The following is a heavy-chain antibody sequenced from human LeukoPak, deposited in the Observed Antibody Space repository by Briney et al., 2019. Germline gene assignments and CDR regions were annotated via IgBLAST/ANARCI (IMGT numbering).Heavy chain of an antibody. V-gene: IGHV4-59*11. CDR1: GGSISSHF. Sequence: SETLSLTCTVSGGSISSHFRSWIRQPPGKGLEWIAYIYYSGSTNYNPSLKSRVTISVDTSKNQFSLKLSSVTAADTAVYYCAADSSGWPGLFDYWGQGTLVTVSS. CDR3: AADSSGWPGLFDY. CDR2: IYYSGST. J-gene: IGHJ4*02. D-gene: IGHD6-19*01.